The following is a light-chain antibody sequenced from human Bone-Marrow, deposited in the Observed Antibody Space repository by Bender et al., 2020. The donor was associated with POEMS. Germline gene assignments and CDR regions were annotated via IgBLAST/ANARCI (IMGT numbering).Light chain of an antibody. V-gene: IGLV2-14*03. CDR2: DVS. CDR1: SSDIGGYNY. J-gene: IGLJ1*01. CDR3: SSHTSSSSYV. Sequence: SALTQPASVSGSPGQSITISCAGTSSDIGGYNYVSWYQQHPGKAPKLVISDVSNRPSGVSNRFSGSKSGNTASLTISGLQAENEADYYYSSHTSSSSYVFGTGTKVTVL.